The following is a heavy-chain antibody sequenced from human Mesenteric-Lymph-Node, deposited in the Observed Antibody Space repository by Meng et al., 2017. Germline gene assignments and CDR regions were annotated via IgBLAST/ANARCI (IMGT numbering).Heavy chain of an antibody. V-gene: IGHV1-46*01. CDR1: GYTFTSYY. D-gene: IGHD2-15*01. CDR3: ATVILNCSGGSCYGPLHNAFDI. CDR2: INPSGGST. J-gene: IGHJ3*02. Sequence: ASVKVSCKASGYTFTSYYMHWVRQAPGQGLEWMGIINPSGGSTSYAQKFQGRVTMTEDTSTDTAYMELSSLRSEDTAVYYCATVILNCSGGSCYGPLHNAFDIWGQGTMVTVSS.